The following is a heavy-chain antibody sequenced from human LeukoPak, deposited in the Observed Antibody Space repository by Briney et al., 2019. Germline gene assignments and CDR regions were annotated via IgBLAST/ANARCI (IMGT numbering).Heavy chain of an antibody. CDR3: ARTGPRGPDDAFDI. J-gene: IGHJ3*02. D-gene: IGHD3-10*01. CDR1: GGSFSGYY. V-gene: IGHV4-34*01. CDR2: INHSGST. Sequence: PSETLSLTCAVYGGSFSGYYWSWIRQPPGKGLEWIGEINHSGSTNYNPSLKSRVTISVDTPNNQFSLKLSSVTAADTAVYYCARTGPRGPDDAFDIWGQGTMVTVSS.